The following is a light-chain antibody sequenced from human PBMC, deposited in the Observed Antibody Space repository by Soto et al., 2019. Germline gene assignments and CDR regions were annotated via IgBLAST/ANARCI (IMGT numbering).Light chain of an antibody. J-gene: IGLJ2*01. V-gene: IGLV1-51*01. CDR2: DNN. CDR3: GTWDSSLSAVV. Sequence: QSVLTQPPSVSAAPGQKVTISYSGSSSNIGNNYVSWYQQLPGTAPKLLIYDNNKRPSGIPDRFSGSKSGTSATLGITGLQTGDEAVYYCGTWDSSLSAVVFGGGTKLTVL. CDR1: SSNIGNNY.